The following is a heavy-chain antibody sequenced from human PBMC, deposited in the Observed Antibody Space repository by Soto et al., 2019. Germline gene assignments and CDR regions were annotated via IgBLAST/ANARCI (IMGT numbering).Heavy chain of an antibody. CDR3: ARGHYDSSGYYYVRLDP. CDR1: GGTFSSYA. J-gene: IGHJ5*02. CDR2: IIPIFGTA. V-gene: IGHV1-69*13. D-gene: IGHD3-22*01. Sequence: SVKVSCKASGGTFSSYAISWVRQAPGQGLEWMGGIIPIFGTANYAQKFQGRVTITADESTSTADMELSSLRSEDTAVYYCARGHYDSSGYYYVRLDPWGQGTLVTAPQ.